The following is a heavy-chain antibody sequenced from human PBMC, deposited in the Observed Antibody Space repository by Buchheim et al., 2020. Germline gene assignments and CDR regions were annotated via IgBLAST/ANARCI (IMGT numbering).Heavy chain of an antibody. V-gene: IGHV4-59*02. D-gene: IGHD2-2*01. J-gene: IGHJ4*01. CDR3: TRDSSIDVAFVY. CDR2: IFYGGST. Sequence: VQLQESGPGLVEASETLSLTCTVSGDSVSPYYWNWVRQSPGKGLEWIGNIFYGGSTPYNPSLKSRVTLSVDTPKNPFSLKLMSVTAADTAVYYCTRDSSIDVAFVYWGRGTL. CDR1: GDSVSPYY.